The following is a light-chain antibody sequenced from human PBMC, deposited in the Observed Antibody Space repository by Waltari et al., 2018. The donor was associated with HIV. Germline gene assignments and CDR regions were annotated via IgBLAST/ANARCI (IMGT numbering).Light chain of an antibody. V-gene: IGLV2-8*01. CDR1: TGDLSDSNY. CDR2: EVT. J-gene: IGLJ2*01. Sequence: QSALTQSPSASGSPGQSVNISCPAATGDLSDSNYVSGYHQPSDRPPKLIIFEVTKRPSGVPDRFSGSKSGNTASLFVSGLQPEDEATYFCSSFAGTHKLFGGGTKLTVL. CDR3: SSFAGTHKL.